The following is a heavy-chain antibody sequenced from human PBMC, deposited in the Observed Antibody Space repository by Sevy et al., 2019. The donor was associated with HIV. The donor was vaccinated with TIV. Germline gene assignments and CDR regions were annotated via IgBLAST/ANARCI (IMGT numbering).Heavy chain of an antibody. J-gene: IGHJ4*02. CDR1: GFTFNNAW. CDR2: IKSKTDGGTT. D-gene: IGHD3-22*01. V-gene: IGHV3-15*01. CDR3: TTGAYYYDSGCYRGLDY. Sequence: GGSLRLSCAASGFTFNNAWMSWVRQAPGKGLEWVGRIKSKTDGGTTDYAATVKGRFTISRDDSKNTLYLQMNSLKTQDTAVYYCTTGAYYYDSGCYRGLDYWGQGTLVTVSS.